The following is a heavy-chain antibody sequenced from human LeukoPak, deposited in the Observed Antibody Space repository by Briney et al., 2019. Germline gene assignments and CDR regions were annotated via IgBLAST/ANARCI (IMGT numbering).Heavy chain of an antibody. Sequence: GGSLRPSCAASGFTFSSYAMSWVRQAPGKGLEWVSAISGSGGSTYYADSVKGRFTISRENAKNSLYLQMNSLRAEDTAVYYCVRDTAVAAEFGNWHFDLWGRGTLVTVSS. CDR1: GFTFSSYA. CDR3: VRDTAVAAEFGNWHFDL. J-gene: IGHJ2*01. V-gene: IGHV3-23*01. CDR2: ISGSGGST. D-gene: IGHD6-19*01.